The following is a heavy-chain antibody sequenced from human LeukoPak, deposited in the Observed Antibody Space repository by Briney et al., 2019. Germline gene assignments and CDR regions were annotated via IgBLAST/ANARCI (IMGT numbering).Heavy chain of an antibody. Sequence: SETLSLTCTVSGGSISTDYWNWIRQPPGKGLEWIGYIHYTGRTNYNPSLKSRVTISVDTSKNQFSLKLSSVTAADTAVYYCARVYYSNSYDYWYFDLWGRGTLVTVSS. CDR2: IHYTGRT. V-gene: IGHV4-59*01. J-gene: IGHJ2*01. CDR3: ARVYYSNSYDYWYFDL. CDR1: GGSISTDY. D-gene: IGHD6-13*01.